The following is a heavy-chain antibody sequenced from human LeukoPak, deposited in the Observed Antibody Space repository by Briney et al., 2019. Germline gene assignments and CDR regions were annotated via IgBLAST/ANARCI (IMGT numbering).Heavy chain of an antibody. Sequence: VGSLRLSCAASGFIFSSYTMNWVRQAPGKGLEWVSYISNTGNALNYADSVKGRFTISRDNAKNSLYLQMNSLRAEDTAVYYCARPAPGTYSTFDYWGPGTLVTVSS. J-gene: IGHJ4*02. CDR2: ISNTGNAL. D-gene: IGHD6-13*01. CDR1: GFIFSSYT. CDR3: ARPAPGTYSTFDY. V-gene: IGHV3-48*01.